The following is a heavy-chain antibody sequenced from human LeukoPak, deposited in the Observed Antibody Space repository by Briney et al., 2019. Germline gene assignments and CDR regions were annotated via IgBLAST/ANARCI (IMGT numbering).Heavy chain of an antibody. CDR1: GGSVGSGSYY. Sequence: MPSETLSLTCTVSGGSVGSGSYYWSWIRQPPGKGLEWIGYIYYSGSTNYNPSLKSRVTISVDTSKNQFSLKLSSVTAADTAVYYCARSGTPWGIVVVPAAMSYFDYWGQGTLVTVSS. CDR3: ARSGTPWGIVVVPAAMSYFDY. CDR2: IYYSGST. V-gene: IGHV4-61*01. J-gene: IGHJ4*02. D-gene: IGHD2-2*01.